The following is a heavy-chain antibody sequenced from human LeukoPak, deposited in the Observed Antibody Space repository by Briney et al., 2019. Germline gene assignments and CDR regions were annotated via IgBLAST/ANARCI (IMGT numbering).Heavy chain of an antibody. J-gene: IGHJ4*02. D-gene: IGHD5-24*01. CDR1: GFTFSSYG. CDR2: ISYDGSNK. V-gene: IGHV3-30*03. Sequence: GGSLRLSCAASGFTFSSYGMHWVRQAPGKGLEWVAVISYDGSNKYYADSVKGRFTISRDNSKNTLYLQMNSLRAEDTAVYYCAMMATTTGRYFDCWGQGTLVTVSS. CDR3: AMMATTTGRYFDC.